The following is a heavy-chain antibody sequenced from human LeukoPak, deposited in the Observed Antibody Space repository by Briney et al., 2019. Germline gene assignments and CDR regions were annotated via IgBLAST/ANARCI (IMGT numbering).Heavy chain of an antibody. J-gene: IGHJ6*03. CDR3: ARAHNWNYVQYYYYYMGV. D-gene: IGHD1-7*01. CDR2: ISSSSSTI. CDR1: GFTFSSYS. Sequence: GGSLRLSCAASGFTFSSYSMNWVRQAPGKGLEWVSYISSSSSTIYYADSVKGRFTISRDNAKNSLYLQMNSLRAEDTAVYYCARAHNWNYVQYYYYYMGVWGKGTTVTVSS. V-gene: IGHV3-48*04.